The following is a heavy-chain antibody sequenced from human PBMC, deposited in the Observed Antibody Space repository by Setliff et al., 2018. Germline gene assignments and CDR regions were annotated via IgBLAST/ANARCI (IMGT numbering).Heavy chain of an antibody. CDR2: ISPANGNT. CDR3: ARSPPNRGVGQGHHMDV. CDR1: GGTFSSYG. V-gene: IGHV1-18*01. J-gene: IGHJ6*03. D-gene: IGHD1-26*01. Sequence: ASVKVSCKASGGTFSSYGISWVRQAPGQGLAWMGWISPANGNTNYIQKLQDRVTMTIDTSTSTAYVEVRSLRSDDTALYYCARSPPNRGVGQGHHMDVWGKGTSVTVSS.